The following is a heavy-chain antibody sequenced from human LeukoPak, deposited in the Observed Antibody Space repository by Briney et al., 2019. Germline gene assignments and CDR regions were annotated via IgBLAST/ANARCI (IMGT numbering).Heavy chain of an antibody. Sequence: PGGSLRLSCAASGFTFSSYEMNWVRQAPGKGLEWVSYISSGGNTIYYADSVKGRFIISRDNAKNSLYLQMNSLRAEDTAVYYCAREGTAMVSFDYWGQGTLVTVSS. J-gene: IGHJ4*02. CDR3: AREGTAMVSFDY. CDR1: GFTFSSYE. D-gene: IGHD5-18*01. V-gene: IGHV3-48*03. CDR2: ISSGGNTI.